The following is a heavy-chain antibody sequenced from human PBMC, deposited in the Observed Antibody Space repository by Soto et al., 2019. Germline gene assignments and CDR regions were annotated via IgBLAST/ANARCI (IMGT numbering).Heavy chain of an antibody. J-gene: IGHJ5*02. CDR3: VKAQRKEQQLVTNSFLFGP. CDR1: GFTFSSYS. Sequence: GSLRLSCAASGFTFSSYSMSWVRQAPGKGLEWVSAISGSGGSTYYADSVKGRFTISRDNSKNTLYLQMNSLRAEDTAVYYCVKAQRKEQQLVTNSFLFGPWGQGTLVTVSS. CDR2: ISGSGGST. V-gene: IGHV3-23*01. D-gene: IGHD6-13*01.